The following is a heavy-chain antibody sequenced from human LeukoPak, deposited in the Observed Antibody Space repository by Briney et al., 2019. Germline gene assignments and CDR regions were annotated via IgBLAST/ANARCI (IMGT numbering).Heavy chain of an antibody. CDR3: ARSVPLGGYKYCYFDY. D-gene: IGHD5-18*01. Sequence: GRSLRLSCAASGFTFSTYGMHWVRQAPGKGLEWVAVIWYDGGNKYYADSVKGRFTISRDNSKNTLYLQMNSLRAEDTAVYYCARSVPLGGYKYCYFDYWGQGTLVTVSS. V-gene: IGHV3-33*01. J-gene: IGHJ4*02. CDR2: IWYDGGNK. CDR1: GFTFSTYG.